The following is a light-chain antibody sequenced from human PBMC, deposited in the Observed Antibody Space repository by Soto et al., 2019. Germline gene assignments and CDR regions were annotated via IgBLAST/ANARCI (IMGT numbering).Light chain of an antibody. V-gene: IGKV1-5*03. CDR3: QHYDSYPYT. Sequence: DIQMTQSPTTLSASVGDRVTLTCRASQNIYNRLAWYQQKQGKAPNLLIYTASILESGVPSRIIGSGSGTEFTLTISSLQPTDFATYYCQHYDSYPYTFGQGTKLEIK. J-gene: IGKJ2*01. CDR1: QNIYNR. CDR2: TAS.